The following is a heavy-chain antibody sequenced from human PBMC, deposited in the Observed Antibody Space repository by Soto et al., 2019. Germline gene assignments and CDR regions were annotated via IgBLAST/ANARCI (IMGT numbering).Heavy chain of an antibody. CDR1: GYSFTSYW. J-gene: IGHJ3*02. CDR3: ARRGYGGYGGGDAFDI. D-gene: IGHD5-12*01. CDR2: IDPSDSYT. Sequence: EVQLVQSGAEVKKPGESLRNSCKGSGYSFTSYWISWVRQMPGKGQEWMGRIDPSDSYTNYSPSFQGHVTISADKSVSTASLQWSSLKASDTAMYYCARRGYGGYGGGDAFDIWGQGTMVTVSS. V-gene: IGHV5-10-1*03.